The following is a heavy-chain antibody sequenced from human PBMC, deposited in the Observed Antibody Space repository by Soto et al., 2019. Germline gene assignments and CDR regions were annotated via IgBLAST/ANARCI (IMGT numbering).Heavy chain of an antibody. Sequence: GGSLRLSCAASGFTFSSYAMSWVRQAPGKGLEWVSTINDSGGSTYNADSVKGRFTISRDNSKNTLYLQLNSLRVEDTAVYYCAKLSGTTFHWGQGTPVTVSS. D-gene: IGHD1-7*01. CDR2: INDSGGST. J-gene: IGHJ4*02. CDR1: GFTFSSYA. CDR3: AKLSGTTFH. V-gene: IGHV3-23*01.